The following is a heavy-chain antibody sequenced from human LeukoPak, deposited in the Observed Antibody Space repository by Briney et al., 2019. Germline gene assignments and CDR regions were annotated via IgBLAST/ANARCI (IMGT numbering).Heavy chain of an antibody. Sequence: ASVKVSCKASGYTFTGYYLHWVRQAPGQGLEWMGWINPNSGGTNYTQKFQGRVTMTRDTSLSTAYMELSRLRSDDTAVYYCARIYYDTSGYVEPTDYWGQGTLVTVSS. CDR1: GYTFTGYY. CDR2: INPNSGGT. CDR3: ARIYYDTSGYVEPTDY. J-gene: IGHJ4*02. V-gene: IGHV1-2*02. D-gene: IGHD3-22*01.